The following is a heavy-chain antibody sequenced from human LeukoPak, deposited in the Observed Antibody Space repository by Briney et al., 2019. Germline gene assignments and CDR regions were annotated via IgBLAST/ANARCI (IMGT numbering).Heavy chain of an antibody. Sequence: GGSLRLSCAASGFTFSSYAMSWVRQAPGKGLEWVSPISDSGASTYYADSVKGRFTISRDNSKNTLYLQMNSLRVEDSAVYYCAKGGRGYSYGSLDYWGQGTLVTVSS. J-gene: IGHJ4*02. CDR2: ISDSGAST. V-gene: IGHV3-23*01. CDR1: GFTFSSYA. CDR3: AKGGRGYSYGSLDY. D-gene: IGHD5-18*01.